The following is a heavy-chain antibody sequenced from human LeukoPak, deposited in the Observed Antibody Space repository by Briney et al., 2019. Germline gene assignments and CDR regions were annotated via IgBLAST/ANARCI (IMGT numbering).Heavy chain of an antibody. CDR2: ISSSGSTI. CDR1: GFTFSDYY. Sequence: GGSLRLSCAASGFTFSDYYMSWIRQAPGKGLEWVSYISSSGSTIYYADSVKGRFTISRDNAKNSLYLQMNSLRAEDTAVYCARIVGARGFDYWGQGTLVTVSS. J-gene: IGHJ4*02. CDR3: ARIVGARGFDY. V-gene: IGHV3-11*04. D-gene: IGHD1-26*01.